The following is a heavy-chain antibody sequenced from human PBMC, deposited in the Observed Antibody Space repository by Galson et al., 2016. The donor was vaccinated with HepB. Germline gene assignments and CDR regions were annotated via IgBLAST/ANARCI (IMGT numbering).Heavy chain of an antibody. Sequence: SLRLSCAASGFRFSIYAMSWVRQAPGKGLEWVANIKQDGSEEYYVDSVEGRFTISRDNAKNSLYLQMHSLRAEDTALYYCARDFLFAHDLWGPGTLVTVSS. CDR2: IKQDGSEE. CDR3: ARDFLFAHDL. J-gene: IGHJ5*02. D-gene: IGHD3-3*01. CDR1: GFRFSIYA. V-gene: IGHV3-7*03.